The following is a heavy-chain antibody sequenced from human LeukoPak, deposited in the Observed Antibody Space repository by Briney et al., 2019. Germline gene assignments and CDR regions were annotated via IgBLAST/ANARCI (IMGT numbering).Heavy chain of an antibody. CDR1: GFTFDDYG. D-gene: IGHD2-21*02. V-gene: IGHV3-11*04. CDR2: ISSSGSTI. J-gene: IGHJ4*02. Sequence: PGGSLRLSCAASGFTFDDYGMSWVRQAPGKGLEWVSYISSSGSTIYYADSVKGRFTISRDNAKNSLYLQMNSLRAEDTAVYYCARDRLGSYCGGDCSGVDYWGQGTLVTVSS. CDR3: ARDRLGSYCGGDCSGVDY.